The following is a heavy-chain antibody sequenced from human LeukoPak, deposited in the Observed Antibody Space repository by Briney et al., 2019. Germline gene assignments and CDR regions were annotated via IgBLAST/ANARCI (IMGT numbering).Heavy chain of an antibody. CDR2: INHSGST. D-gene: IGHD2-8*01. J-gene: IGHJ4*02. Sequence: SETLSLTCAVYGGSFSGYYWSWIRQPPGKGLEWIGEINHSGSTNYNPSLKSRVTISVDTSKNHFSLKLSSVTAADTAVYYCASYCTNGVCSTGFDYWGQGTLVTVSS. V-gene: IGHV4-34*01. CDR3: ASYCTNGVCSTGFDY. CDR1: GGSFSGYY.